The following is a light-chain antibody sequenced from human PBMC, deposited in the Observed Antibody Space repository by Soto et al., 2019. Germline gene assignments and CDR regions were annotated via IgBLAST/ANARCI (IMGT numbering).Light chain of an antibody. CDR2: DVI. CDR3: SSYTTSSTQV. Sequence: QSALTQPASVSGSPGQSITISCTGTSSDVGGYDYVSWYQQQPGKAPKLMIYDVINRPSGVSNRFSGSKSGNTASLTISGLRPEDEADYYCSSYTTSSTQVFGTGTKLTVL. V-gene: IGLV2-14*03. CDR1: SSDVGGYDY. J-gene: IGLJ1*01.